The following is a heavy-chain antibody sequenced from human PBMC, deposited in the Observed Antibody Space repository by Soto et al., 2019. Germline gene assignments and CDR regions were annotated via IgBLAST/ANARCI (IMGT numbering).Heavy chain of an antibody. CDR2: INPNSGGT. CDR1: GYTFTGYY. Sequence: ASVKVSCKASGYTFTGYYMHWVRQAPGQGLEWMGWINPNSGGTEFAQKFQGRVTMTRDTSITTAYMELSRLRVDDTAVYYCARVAGYSSSYVDYWGQGTLGTVSS. CDR3: ARVAGYSSSYVDY. V-gene: IGHV1-2*02. D-gene: IGHD6-13*01. J-gene: IGHJ4*02.